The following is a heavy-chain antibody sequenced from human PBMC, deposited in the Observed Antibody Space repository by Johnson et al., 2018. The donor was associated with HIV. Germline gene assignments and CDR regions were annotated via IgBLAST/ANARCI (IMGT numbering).Heavy chain of an antibody. V-gene: IGHV3-15*01. CDR1: GFTFSNAW. Sequence: EQLVESGGGLVKPGGSLRLSCAASGFTFSNAWMSWVRQAPGKGLEWVGRIKSKTDGGTTDYAAPVKGRFTISRDDSKNTLYLQRNSLKTEDTAVYYCARDGYSGGFDIWGQGTMVTVSS. J-gene: IGHJ3*02. CDR3: ARDGYSGGFDI. CDR2: IKSKTDGGTT. D-gene: IGHD2-21*01.